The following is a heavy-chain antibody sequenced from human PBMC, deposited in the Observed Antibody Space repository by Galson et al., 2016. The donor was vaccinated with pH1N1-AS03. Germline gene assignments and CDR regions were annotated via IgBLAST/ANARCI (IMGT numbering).Heavy chain of an antibody. CDR2: IKTDGSRT. CDR1: GFTFSKFW. Sequence: SLRLSCAASGFTFSKFWMHWVRQVPGKGLVWVSRIKTDGSRTDSVDAVQGRFTISRANVKNMVYLQMDSLRVEDTAVYYCRARGDSRAHDVFDCWGRGTMVTVSS. J-gene: IGHJ3*01. CDR3: RARGDSRAHDVFDC. D-gene: IGHD3-3*01. V-gene: IGHV3-74*01.